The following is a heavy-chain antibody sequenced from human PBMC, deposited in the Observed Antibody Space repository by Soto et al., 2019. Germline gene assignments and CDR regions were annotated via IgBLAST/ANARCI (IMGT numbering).Heavy chain of an antibody. V-gene: IGHV4-59*12. CDR2: IYYSGSA. CDR3: AKAFSWYDY. Sequence: PSETLSLTCTVSGGSISSYYWSWIRQPPGKGLEWIGYIYYSGSAYYADSVKGRFTISRDNSKNTLYLQMSSLRAEDTAVYYCAKAFSWYDYWGQGILVTVSS. D-gene: IGHD6-13*01. CDR1: GGSISSYY. J-gene: IGHJ4*02.